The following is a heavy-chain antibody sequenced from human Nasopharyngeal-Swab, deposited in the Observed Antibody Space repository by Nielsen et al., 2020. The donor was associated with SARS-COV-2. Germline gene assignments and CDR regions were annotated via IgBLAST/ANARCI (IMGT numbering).Heavy chain of an antibody. CDR2: IYSGGST. J-gene: IGHJ6*02. V-gene: IGHV3-53*01. CDR3: ATQGPSSGWYFDYYGMDV. D-gene: IGHD6-19*01. CDR1: GFTVSSNY. Sequence: GGSLRLSCAASGFTVSSNYMGWVRQAPGKGLEWVSVIYSGGSTYYADSVKGRFTISRDNSKNTLYLQMNSLRAEGTAVYYCATQGPSSGWYFDYYGMDVWGQGTTVTVSS.